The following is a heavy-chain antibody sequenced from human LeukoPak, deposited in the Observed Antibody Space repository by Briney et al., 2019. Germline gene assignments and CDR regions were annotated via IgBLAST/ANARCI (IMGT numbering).Heavy chain of an antibody. V-gene: IGHV3-23*01. CDR3: AKDWSVIVGANLALDY. J-gene: IGHJ4*02. Sequence: GGSLRLSCAASGFTFSSYAMSWVRQAPGKGLEWGSAISGSGGSTYYADSVKGRFTISRDNSKNTLYLQMNSLRAEDTAVYYCAKDWSVIVGANLALDYWGQGTLVTVSS. CDR2: ISGSGGST. D-gene: IGHD1-26*01. CDR1: GFTFSSYA.